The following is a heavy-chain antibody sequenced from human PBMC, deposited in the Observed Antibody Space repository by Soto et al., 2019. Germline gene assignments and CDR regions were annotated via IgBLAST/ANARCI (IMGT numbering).Heavy chain of an antibody. D-gene: IGHD6-19*01. CDR2: MLYDGSSE. J-gene: IGHJ4*02. Sequence: GGSLRLSRAASGFILSSYGMHWVRQAPGKGLEWVAFMLYDGSSEYYADSVKGRFTISRDISKNTLDLQMNSLRPDDTAVSFCARKPGGWYVDYWGQGTRVTVSS. CDR1: GFILSSYG. V-gene: IGHV3-33*01. CDR3: ARKPGGWYVDY.